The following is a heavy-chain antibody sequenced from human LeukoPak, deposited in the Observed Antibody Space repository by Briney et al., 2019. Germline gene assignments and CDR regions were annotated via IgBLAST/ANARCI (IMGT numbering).Heavy chain of an antibody. J-gene: IGHJ4*02. Sequence: PSETLSLTCAVYGGSFSGYYWSWIRQPPGKGLEWIGEINHSGSTNYNPSLKSRVTISVDTSKNQFSLKLSSVTAADTAVYYCARGRRYCSSTSCYGYWFDYWGQGTLVTVPS. V-gene: IGHV4-34*01. CDR2: INHSGST. D-gene: IGHD2-2*01. CDR3: ARGRRYCSSTSCYGYWFDY. CDR1: GGSFSGYY.